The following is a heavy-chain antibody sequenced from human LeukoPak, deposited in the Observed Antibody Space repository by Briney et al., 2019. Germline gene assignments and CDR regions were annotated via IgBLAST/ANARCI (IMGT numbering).Heavy chain of an antibody. Sequence: ASVKVSCKASGYTFTSYYMHWVRQAPGQGLEWMGVMNPSGGAISYAQRLQGRVTMTTDTSTSTAYMELRSLRSDDTAVYYCAREEGAPIAAANVWGLGTMVTVSS. CDR2: MNPSGGAI. D-gene: IGHD6-13*01. V-gene: IGHV1-46*01. CDR3: AREEGAPIAAANV. CDR1: GYTFTSYY. J-gene: IGHJ3*01.